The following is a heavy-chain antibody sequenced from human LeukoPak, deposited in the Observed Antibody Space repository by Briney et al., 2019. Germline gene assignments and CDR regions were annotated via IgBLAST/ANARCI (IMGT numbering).Heavy chain of an antibody. J-gene: IGHJ6*03. CDR3: AKMKGPGLYLHYSMDV. Sequence: GGSLRLSCAASGLTFSNFAMSWVRQAPGKGLEWVSMITGSGGRTFYADSVKGRFTISRGNSRDTLYLQMSSLRADDAAVYYCAKMKGPGLYLHYSMDVWGKGTTVTVSS. CDR2: ITGSGGRT. CDR1: GLTFSNFA. V-gene: IGHV3-23*01. D-gene: IGHD2-2*02.